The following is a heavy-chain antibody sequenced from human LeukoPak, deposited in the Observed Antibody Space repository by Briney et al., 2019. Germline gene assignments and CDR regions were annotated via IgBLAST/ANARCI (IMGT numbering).Heavy chain of an antibody. CDR3: AREKGPYSSGWYYFDY. V-gene: IGHV3-33*01. CDR1: GFTFGDYA. CDR2: IWYDGSNK. Sequence: PGRSLRLSCTASGFTFGDYAMSWVRQAPGKGLEWVAVIWYDGSNKYYAESVRGRFTISRDNSIDTLYLQMDSLRAEDTAVYYCAREKGPYSSGWYYFDYWGQGTLVSVSP. D-gene: IGHD6-19*01. J-gene: IGHJ4*02.